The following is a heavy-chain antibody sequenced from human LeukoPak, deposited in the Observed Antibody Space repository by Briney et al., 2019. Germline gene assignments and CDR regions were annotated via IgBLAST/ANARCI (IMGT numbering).Heavy chain of an antibody. V-gene: IGHV3-30*18. D-gene: IGHD6-13*01. CDR3: AKDPPYSSSWYGEDYFDY. CDR2: ISYDGSNK. CDR1: GFTFSSYG. Sequence: GGSLRLSCAASGFTFSSYGMHWVRQAPGKGLEWVAVISYDGSNKYYADSVKGRFTISRDNSKNTLYLQMDSLRAEDTAVYYCAKDPPYSSSWYGEDYFDYWGQGTLVTVSS. J-gene: IGHJ4*02.